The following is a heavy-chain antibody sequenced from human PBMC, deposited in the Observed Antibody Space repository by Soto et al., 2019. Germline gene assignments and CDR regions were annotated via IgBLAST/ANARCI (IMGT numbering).Heavy chain of an antibody. CDR1: GFTFRDYA. Sequence: EAQLLESGGGLVQPGGSLRLSCTASGFTFRDYAMTWVRQAPGKGLECVSGIYGSGGGTQYADSVKGRFTISRDNYRNTLYLQMNSLRDEDTAVYYCAKDLVSGDGLWLMDEWGQGTPVTVSP. CDR3: AKDLVSGDGLWLMDE. J-gene: IGHJ4*02. D-gene: IGHD2-21*02. CDR2: IYGSGGGT. V-gene: IGHV3-23*01.